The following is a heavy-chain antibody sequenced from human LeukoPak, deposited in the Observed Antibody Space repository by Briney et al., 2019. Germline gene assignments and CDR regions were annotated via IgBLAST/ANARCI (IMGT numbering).Heavy chain of an antibody. D-gene: IGHD2-2*01. CDR2: ISHSGST. V-gene: IGHV4-34*01. CDR3: ARVGGTNYYYYGMDV. J-gene: IGHJ6*02. Sequence: PSETLSLTCAVYGGSFSGYFWSYIRQPPGKGLEWLGEISHSGSTNYNPSLKSRVTISVDTSKNQFSLKLSSVTAADTAVYYCARVGGTNYYYYGMDVWGQGTTVTVSS. CDR1: GGSFSGYF.